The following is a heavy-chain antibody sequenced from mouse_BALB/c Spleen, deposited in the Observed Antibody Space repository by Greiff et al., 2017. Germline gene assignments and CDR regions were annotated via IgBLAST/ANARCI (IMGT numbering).Heavy chain of an antibody. CDR1: GFSLTSYG. D-gene: IGHD4-1*01. CDR3: ARAKLGQQRYYFDY. V-gene: IGHV2-9*02. Sequence: VQLVESGPGLVAPSQSLSITCTVSGFSLTSYGVHWVRQPPGKGLEWLGVIWAGGSTNYNSALMSRLSISKDNSKSQVFLKMNSLQTDDTAMYYCARAKLGQQRYYFDYWGQGTTLTVSS. J-gene: IGHJ2*01. CDR2: IWAGGST.